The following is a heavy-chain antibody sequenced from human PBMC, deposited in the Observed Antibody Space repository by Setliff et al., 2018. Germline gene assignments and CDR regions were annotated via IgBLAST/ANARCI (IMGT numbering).Heavy chain of an antibody. D-gene: IGHD5-18*01. Sequence: PSETLSLTCTVSGGSVRGYYWSWIRQPPGKGLEWIGYMYYSGDTNYNPSLKSRVTISVDTSKNQFSLELRSVTAADTAVYYCARLPPLHTPMALTFDYWGQGILVTV. CDR1: GGSVRGYY. CDR3: ARLPPLHTPMALTFDY. V-gene: IGHV4-59*08. J-gene: IGHJ4*02. CDR2: MYYSGDT.